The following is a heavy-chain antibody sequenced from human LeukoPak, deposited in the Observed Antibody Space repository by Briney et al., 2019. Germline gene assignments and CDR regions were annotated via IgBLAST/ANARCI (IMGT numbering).Heavy chain of an antibody. J-gene: IGHJ4*02. CDR1: GGSFSGYY. Sequence: PSETLSLTCAVYGGSFSGYYWSWIRQPPGKGLGWIGEINHSGSTNYNPSLKSRVTISVDTSKNQFSLKLSSVTAADTAVYYCARGTILDYWGQGTLVTVSS. CDR3: ARGTILDY. CDR2: INHSGST. V-gene: IGHV4-34*01.